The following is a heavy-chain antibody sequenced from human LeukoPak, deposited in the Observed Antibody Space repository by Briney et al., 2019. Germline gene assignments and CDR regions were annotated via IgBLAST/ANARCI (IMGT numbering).Heavy chain of an antibody. CDR2: INSDGSYT. Sequence: GGSLRLSCAASGFTSSIYWRPWVRQAPGKGLVWVSHINSDGSYTTYADSVKGRFTISRDNAKNTLYLQMNSLRAEDTAVYYCARDSSYSTAIWGQGTMVTVSS. J-gene: IGHJ3*02. CDR3: ARDSSYSTAI. D-gene: IGHD3-22*01. CDR1: GFTSSIYW. V-gene: IGHV3-74*01.